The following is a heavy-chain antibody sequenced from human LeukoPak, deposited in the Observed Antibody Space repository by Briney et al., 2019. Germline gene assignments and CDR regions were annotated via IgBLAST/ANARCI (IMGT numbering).Heavy chain of an antibody. CDR2: IYYSGST. D-gene: IGHD3-16*01. CDR1: GGSISSYY. Sequence: SETLSPTCTVSGGSISSYYWSWIRQPPGKGLEWVGYIYYSGSTNYNPSLKSRVTISVDTSKNQFSLKLSSVTAADTAVYYCARGSPGGDAFDIWGQGTMVTVSS. J-gene: IGHJ3*02. CDR3: ARGSPGGDAFDI. V-gene: IGHV4-59*01.